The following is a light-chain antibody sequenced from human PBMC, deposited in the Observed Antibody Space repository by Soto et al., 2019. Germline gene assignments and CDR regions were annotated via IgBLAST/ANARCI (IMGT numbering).Light chain of an antibody. CDR3: QQRAHWPIT. Sequence: IVLTQSPATLSLSPGTRATLSCRASQSVSTYLAWYQQKPGQAPRLLLYDASNRASAIPARFSGSGSGTDFTLTISSLEPEDFAVYYCQQRAHWPITFGQGTRLEIK. J-gene: IGKJ5*01. CDR1: QSVSTY. CDR2: DAS. V-gene: IGKV3-11*01.